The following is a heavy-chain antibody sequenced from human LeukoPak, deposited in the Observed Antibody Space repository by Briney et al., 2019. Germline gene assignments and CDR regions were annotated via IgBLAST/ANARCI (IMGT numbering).Heavy chain of an antibody. CDR1: GYTFTVYY. D-gene: IGHD3-22*01. Sequence: ASVKVSCKASGYTFTVYYIHWVRQAPGQGLEWMGWINPNSGGTNYAQKFQGRVTMTTDTSISTAYLELSRLRSDDTAVYYCARGDFYDSSRYSLYAFDIWGQGTMVPVSS. CDR3: ARGDFYDSSRYSLYAFDI. CDR2: INPNSGGT. J-gene: IGHJ3*02. V-gene: IGHV1-2*02.